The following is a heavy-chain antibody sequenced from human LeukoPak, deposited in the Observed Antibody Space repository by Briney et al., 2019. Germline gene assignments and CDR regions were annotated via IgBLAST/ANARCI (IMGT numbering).Heavy chain of an antibody. CDR3: AYLLRHIANPFDY. V-gene: IGHV1-69*04. Sequence: SVKVSCKASGGTFSSYAISWVRQAPGQGLEWMGRMIPIRGIANYAQKFQGRVTITTDKSTSTAYMELSSLRSEDTAVYYCAYLLRHIANPFDYWGQGTLVTVSS. CDR1: GGTFSSYA. J-gene: IGHJ4*02. CDR2: MIPIRGIA. D-gene: IGHD2-21*01.